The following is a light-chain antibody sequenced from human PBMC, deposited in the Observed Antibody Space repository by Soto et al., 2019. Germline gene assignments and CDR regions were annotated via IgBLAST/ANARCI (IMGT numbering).Light chain of an antibody. CDR2: EVN. CDR3: ISYTSISTYV. CDR1: SSDVGDYNY. V-gene: IGLV2-14*01. Sequence: QSVLTQPASVSGSPGQSITISCTGTSSDVGDYNYVSWYQHHPGKAPKLIIYEVNNRPSGVSNRFSGSKSGSTASLTISGLQAEDEADYYCISYTSISTYVFGTGTKLTVL. J-gene: IGLJ1*01.